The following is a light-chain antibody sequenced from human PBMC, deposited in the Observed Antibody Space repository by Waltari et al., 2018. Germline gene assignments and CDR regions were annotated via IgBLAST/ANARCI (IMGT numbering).Light chain of an antibody. J-gene: IGKJ1*01. CDR2: HAS. CDR1: QSISKY. Sequence: EIVLTQSPVTLSLSPGERATLSCRASQSISKYLAWYQQKPGQAPRLLIYHASSRAAGIPDRFSGSGYGTDFSLTISRLEPEDFAVYYCQHYESLPVTFGQGTKVEIK. CDR3: QHYESLPVT. V-gene: IGKV3-20*01.